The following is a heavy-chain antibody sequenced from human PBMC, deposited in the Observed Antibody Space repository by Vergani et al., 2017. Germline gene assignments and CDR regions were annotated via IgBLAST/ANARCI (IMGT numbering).Heavy chain of an antibody. D-gene: IGHD3-10*01. J-gene: IGHJ3*02. Sequence: QVQLQQWGAGLLKPSETLSLTCAVYGGSFSGYYWSWIRQPPGKGLEWIGEINHSGSTNYKPYLKSRVTISVDTSKNQFSLKLSSVTAADTAVYYCARAPITMVRGGAGTFDIWGQGTMVTVSS. CDR1: GGSFSGYY. CDR3: ARAPITMVRGGAGTFDI. CDR2: INHSGST. V-gene: IGHV4-34*01.